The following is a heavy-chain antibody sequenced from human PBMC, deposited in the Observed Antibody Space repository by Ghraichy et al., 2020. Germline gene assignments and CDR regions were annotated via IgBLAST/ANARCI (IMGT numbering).Heavy chain of an antibody. CDR2: ISGSGGST. CDR3: AKRSMITFGGVKGGMDV. Sequence: GGSLRLSCAASGFTFSSYAMSWVRQAPGKGLEWVSAISGSGGSTYYTDSVKGRFTISRDNSKNTLYLQMNSLRAEDTAVYYCAKRSMITFGGVKGGMDVWGQGTTVTVSS. D-gene: IGHD3-16*01. V-gene: IGHV3-23*01. J-gene: IGHJ6*02. CDR1: GFTFSSYA.